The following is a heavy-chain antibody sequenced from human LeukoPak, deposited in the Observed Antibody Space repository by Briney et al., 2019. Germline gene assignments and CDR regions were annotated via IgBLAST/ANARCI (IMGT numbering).Heavy chain of an antibody. Sequence: ASVKVSCKASGYTFTSYYMHWVRQAPGQGLEWMGIINPSGGSTSYAQKFQGRVTMTRDMSTSTVYMELSSLRSEDTAVYYCARVSPTGPLWNYYYYMDVWGKGTTVTVSS. V-gene: IGHV1-46*01. CDR1: GYTFTSYY. D-gene: IGHD3-9*01. CDR3: ARVSPTGPLWNYYYYMDV. CDR2: INPSGGST. J-gene: IGHJ6*03.